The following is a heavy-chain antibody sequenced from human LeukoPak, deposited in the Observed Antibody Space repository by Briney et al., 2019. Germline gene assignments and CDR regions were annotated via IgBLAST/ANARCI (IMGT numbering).Heavy chain of an antibody. CDR2: IYTSGST. J-gene: IGHJ5*02. CDR3: ARDGSYYYDSSGPFDP. CDR1: GGSISSYY. Sequence: SETLSLTCTVSGGSISSYYWSWIRQPAGKGLEWIGRIYTSGSTNYNPSLKSRVTMSVDTSKNQFSLKLSSETAADTAVYYCARDGSYYYDSSGPFDPWGQGTLVTVSS. V-gene: IGHV4-4*07. D-gene: IGHD3-22*01.